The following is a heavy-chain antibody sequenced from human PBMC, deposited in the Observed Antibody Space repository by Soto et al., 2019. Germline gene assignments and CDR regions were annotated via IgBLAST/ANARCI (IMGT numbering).Heavy chain of an antibody. CDR1: GFTFSSYA. J-gene: IGHJ4*02. V-gene: IGHV3-23*01. Sequence: EVQLLESGGGLVQPGGSLRLSCAASGFTFSSYAMSWVRQAPGKGLEWVSAISGSGGSTYYADSVKGRFTISRDNSKNTLYRQMTGLRAEDTAVYYCANPLSGSTFVLGYWGKGPLVTVSS. D-gene: IGHD1-26*01. CDR2: ISGSGGST. CDR3: ANPLSGSTFVLGY.